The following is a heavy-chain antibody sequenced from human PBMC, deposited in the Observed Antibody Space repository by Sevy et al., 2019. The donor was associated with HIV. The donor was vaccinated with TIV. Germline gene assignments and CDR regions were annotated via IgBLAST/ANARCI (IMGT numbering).Heavy chain of an antibody. CDR1: GFTFSSYS. CDR2: ISSTSSYI. V-gene: IGHV3-21*04. J-gene: IGHJ6*01. CDR3: ATPIGGDYSHGMDF. D-gene: IGHD2-8*01. Sequence: GGSLRLSCAASGFTFSSYSMNWVRQAPGKGLEWVSSISSTSSYIYYADSVKGRFTISRDNAKNSLYLQMNSLRAEDTAVYYCATPIGGDYSHGMDFWGQGTTVTVSS.